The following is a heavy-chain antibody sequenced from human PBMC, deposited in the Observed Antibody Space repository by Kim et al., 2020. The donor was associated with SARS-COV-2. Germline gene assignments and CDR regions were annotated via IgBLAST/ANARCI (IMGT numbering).Heavy chain of an antibody. CDR3: ARGATAMALDFDY. V-gene: IGHV4-34*01. J-gene: IGHJ4*02. Sequence: SETLSLTCAVYGGSFSGYYWSWIRQPPGKGLEWIGEINHSGSTNYNPSLKSRVTISVDTSKNQFSLKLSSVTAADTAVYYCARGATAMALDFDYWGQGTLVTVSS. CDR1: GGSFSGYY. CDR2: INHSGST. D-gene: IGHD5-18*01.